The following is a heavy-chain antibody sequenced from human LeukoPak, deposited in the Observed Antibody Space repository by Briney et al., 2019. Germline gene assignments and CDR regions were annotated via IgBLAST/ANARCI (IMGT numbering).Heavy chain of an antibody. Sequence: PSETLSLTCAVYGGSFSGYYWGWIRQPPGKGLEWIGEINHSGSTNYNPSLKSRVTISVDTSKNQFSLKLSSVTAADTAVYYCARGRITIFGVVRNWFDPWGQGTLVTVSS. J-gene: IGHJ5*02. V-gene: IGHV4-34*01. CDR1: GGSFSGYY. CDR3: ARGRITIFGVVRNWFDP. D-gene: IGHD3-3*01. CDR2: INHSGST.